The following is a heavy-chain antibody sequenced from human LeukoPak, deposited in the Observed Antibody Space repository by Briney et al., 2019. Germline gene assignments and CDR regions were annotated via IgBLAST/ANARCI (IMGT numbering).Heavy chain of an antibody. V-gene: IGHV3-48*03. CDR2: ISSSGSTI. CDR3: SGYCSGGSCYSSGPQLVMDV. CDR1: GFTFSSYE. D-gene: IGHD2-15*01. Sequence: PGGSLRLSCAASGFTFSSYEMNWVRQAPGKGLEWVSYISSSGSTIYCADSVKGRFTISRDNAKNSLYLQMNSLRAEDTAVYYCSGYCSGGSCYSSGPQLVMDVWGKGTTVTVSS. J-gene: IGHJ6*03.